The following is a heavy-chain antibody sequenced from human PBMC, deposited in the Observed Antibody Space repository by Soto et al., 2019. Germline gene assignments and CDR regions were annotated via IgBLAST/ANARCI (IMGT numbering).Heavy chain of an antibody. CDR3: AHTTTPSIQESPSFAYGIGV. Sequence: SAATPVTPTQPVALTCTFPRIPFSTGEVGVGWIRQPPGKALEWLTLIYWNDDRRYSPSLKIRLTTTKDTSKNQVVLTMTNLDPVDTGTDYCAHTTTPSIQESPSFAYGIGVWGQGTTVTVSS. CDR1: RIPFSTGEVG. J-gene: IGHJ6*02. V-gene: IGHV2-5*01. D-gene: IGHD5-18*01. CDR2: IYWNDDR.